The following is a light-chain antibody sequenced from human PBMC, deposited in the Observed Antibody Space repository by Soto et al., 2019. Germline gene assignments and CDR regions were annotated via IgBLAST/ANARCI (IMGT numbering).Light chain of an antibody. CDR3: QQSYSTPIT. Sequence: DIQLTQSPSFLSASVGDRVTISCRASQDIKSYLAWYQQKPGKAPKLLIYPASTLQSGVPSRFSGSGSGTEFTLTISSLQPEDFATYYCQQSYSTPITFGQGTRLEIK. V-gene: IGKV1-9*01. CDR1: QDIKSY. CDR2: PAS. J-gene: IGKJ5*01.